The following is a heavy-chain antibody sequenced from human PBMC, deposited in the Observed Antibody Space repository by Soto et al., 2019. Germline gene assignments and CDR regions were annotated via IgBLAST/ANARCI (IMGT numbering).Heavy chain of an antibody. D-gene: IGHD6-13*01. J-gene: IGHJ6*02. CDR3: AREATGNGMDV. CDR2: ISGSSTYA. Sequence: QGQLVESGGGLVKPGGSLRLSCAASGLTFSDYYMSWIRQAPGEGLEWVSYISGSSTYADYADSVKGRFTIARDNARNSLYLQMNSLRAEDTALYYCAREATGNGMDVWGQGTTVTVSS. V-gene: IGHV3-11*06. CDR1: GLTFSDYY.